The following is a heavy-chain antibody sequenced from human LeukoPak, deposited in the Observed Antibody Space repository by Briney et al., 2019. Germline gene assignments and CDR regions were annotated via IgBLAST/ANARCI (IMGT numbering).Heavy chain of an antibody. CDR2: ISGSGGST. D-gene: IGHD3-3*01. Sequence: GGSLRLSCAASGFTFSSYAMSWVRQAPGKGLEWVSAISGSGGSTYYADSVKGRFTIPRDNSKNTLYLQMNSLRAEDTAVYYCARDRTYDFWSGYYTGLGPLDYWGQGTLVTVSS. V-gene: IGHV3-23*01. CDR3: ARDRTYDFWSGYYTGLGPLDY. CDR1: GFTFSSYA. J-gene: IGHJ4*02.